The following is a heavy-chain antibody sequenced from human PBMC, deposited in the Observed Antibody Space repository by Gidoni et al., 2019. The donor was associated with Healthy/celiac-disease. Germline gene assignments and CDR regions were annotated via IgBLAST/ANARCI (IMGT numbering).Heavy chain of an antibody. Sequence: VQLVESGGGVVQPGRSLRLSCAASGLTFSSYGMHWVRQAPVKGVELVAVITNDGSNKYYADSVKGRFTISRDNSKNTLYLQMNSLRAEDTAVYYCAKSGYSGYDYDYWGQGTLVTVSS. V-gene: IGHV3-30*18. CDR3: AKSGYSGYDYDY. CDR1: GLTFSSYG. CDR2: ITNDGSNK. J-gene: IGHJ4*02. D-gene: IGHD5-12*01.